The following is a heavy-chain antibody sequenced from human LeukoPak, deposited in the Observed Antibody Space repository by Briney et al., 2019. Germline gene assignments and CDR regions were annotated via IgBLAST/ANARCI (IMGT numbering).Heavy chain of an antibody. CDR2: IFPGDSDT. J-gene: IGHJ5*02. V-gene: IGHV5-51*01. Sequence: GESLKISCKASGDRFTSYWVAWVRQKPGEGLEWMGIIFPGDSDTRYSPSFEGQVSISVDRSATTTYLHWTGLKASDTAVYYCARRPLHSQNCFDPWGQGTPVTVSP. CDR1: GDRFTSYW. CDR3: ARRPLHSQNCFDP.